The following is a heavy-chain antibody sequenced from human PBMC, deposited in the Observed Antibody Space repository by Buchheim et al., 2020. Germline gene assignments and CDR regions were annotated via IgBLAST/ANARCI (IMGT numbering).Heavy chain of an antibody. J-gene: IGHJ6*02. Sequence: EVQLVESGGGLVQPGGSLRLSCAASGFTFSSYWMHWVRQVPGKGLMWVSRINSAGIGTIYADSVKGRFPMSRDNARNTLYLEMNSLRADDTAVYYCVREGLIANYAMDVWGRGTT. CDR3: VREGLIANYAMDV. D-gene: IGHD2-8*01. V-gene: IGHV3-74*01. CDR2: INSAGIGT. CDR1: GFTFSSYW.